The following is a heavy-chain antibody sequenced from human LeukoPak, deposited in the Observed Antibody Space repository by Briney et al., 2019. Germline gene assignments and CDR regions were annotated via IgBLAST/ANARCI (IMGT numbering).Heavy chain of an antibody. CDR1: GFIFSGSP. V-gene: IGHV3-48*01. Sequence: PGGSLRLSCAASGFIFSGSPMNWVRQAPGVGLEWVPYISRESTSIYYAGSVRGRFTISRDNAKSSLYLQMNSLRAEDTAVYYCARDDPSGWYSLDWGLGTLVSVSS. J-gene: IGHJ4*02. CDR3: ARDDPSGWYSLD. CDR2: ISRESTSI. D-gene: IGHD6-19*01.